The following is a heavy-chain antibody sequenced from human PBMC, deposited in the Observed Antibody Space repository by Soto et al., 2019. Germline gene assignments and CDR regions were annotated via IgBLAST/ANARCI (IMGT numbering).Heavy chain of an antibody. Sequence: QVQLVQSGAEVKKPGSSVKVSCKASGGTFSSYAISWVRQAPGQGLEWMGGIIPIFGTANYAQKFQGRVTITADESTSTAYKELSSLRSEDTAVYYCARDLAAAGKTYYYYYGMDVWGQGTTVTVSS. CDR2: IIPIFGTA. D-gene: IGHD6-13*01. CDR1: GGTFSSYA. J-gene: IGHJ6*02. CDR3: ARDLAAAGKTYYYYYGMDV. V-gene: IGHV1-69*01.